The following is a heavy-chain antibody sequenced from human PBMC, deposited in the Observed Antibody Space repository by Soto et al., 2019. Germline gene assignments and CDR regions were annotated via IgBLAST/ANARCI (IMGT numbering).Heavy chain of an antibody. CDR3: ARVNWYYYDSSGYPGDY. J-gene: IGHJ4*02. CDR2: IYYSGST. V-gene: IGHV4-39*01. D-gene: IGHD3-22*01. CDR1: GGSISSSSYY. Sequence: SETLSLTCTVSGGSISSSSYYWGWIRQPPGKGLEWIGSIYYSGSTYYNPSLKSRVTISVDTSKNQFSLKLSSVTAADTAAYYCARVNWYYYDSSGYPGDYWGQGTLVTVSS.